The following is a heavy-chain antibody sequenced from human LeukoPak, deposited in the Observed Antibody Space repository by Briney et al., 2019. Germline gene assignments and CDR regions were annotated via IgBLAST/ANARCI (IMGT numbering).Heavy chain of an antibody. CDR3: AKDLPPAGYDILTGYGY. V-gene: IGHV3-23*01. CDR1: GFTFSSYA. CDR2: ISGSGGST. J-gene: IGHJ4*02. Sequence: GGSLRFSCAASGFTFSSYAMSWVRQAPGKGLEWVSAISGSGGSTYYADSVKGRFTISRDNSKNTLYLQMNSLRAEDTAVYYCAKDLPPAGYDILTGYGYWGQGTLVTVSS. D-gene: IGHD3-9*01.